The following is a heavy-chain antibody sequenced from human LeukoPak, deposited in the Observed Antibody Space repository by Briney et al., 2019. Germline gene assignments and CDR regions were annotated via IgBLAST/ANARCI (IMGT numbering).Heavy chain of an antibody. CDR2: IWYDGSKR. V-gene: IGHV3-33*01. CDR3: ARDGRWELLPFGMDV. J-gene: IGHJ6*02. D-gene: IGHD1-26*01. CDR1: GXIFSSYG. Sequence: GGSLRLSCAASGXIFSSYGMHWVRQAPGKGLEWVALIWYDGSKRSYADSVKGRFTISRDNSKNTLYLQMNSLRDEDTAVYYCARDGRWELLPFGMDVWGQGTTVIVSS.